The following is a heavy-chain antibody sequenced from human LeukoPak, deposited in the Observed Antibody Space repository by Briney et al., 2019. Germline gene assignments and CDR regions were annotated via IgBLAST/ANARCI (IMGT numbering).Heavy chain of an antibody. J-gene: IGHJ3*02. CDR2: IYYSGST. V-gene: IGHV4-59*01. Sequence: PSETLSLTCAVYGGSFNTYYWSWIRQPPGKGLEWIGYIYYSGSTNYNPSLKSRVTISVDTSKNQFSLKLSSVTAADTAVYYCARSSYYYGADAFDIWGQGTMVTVSS. CDR1: GGSFNTYY. D-gene: IGHD3-10*01. CDR3: ARSSYYYGADAFDI.